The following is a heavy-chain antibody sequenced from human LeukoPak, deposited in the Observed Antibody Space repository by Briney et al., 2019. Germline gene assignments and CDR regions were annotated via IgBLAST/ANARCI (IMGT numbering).Heavy chain of an antibody. D-gene: IGHD3-10*01. CDR2: INPSDSGS. J-gene: IGHJ5*01. V-gene: IGHV1-46*01. Sequence: SVKVSCKASGYIFTSYYLHWVRQAPGQGLEWIGIINPSDSGSSYAQKFHGKVTINRDTSPSTVSIGLSSLRSEDTAVYYCARGDAMVRGFIWFDPWGQGTLVTVSS. CDR1: GYIFTSYY. CDR3: ARGDAMVRGFIWFDP.